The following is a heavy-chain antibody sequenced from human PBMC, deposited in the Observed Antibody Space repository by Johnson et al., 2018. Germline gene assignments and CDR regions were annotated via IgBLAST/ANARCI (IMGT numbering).Heavy chain of an antibody. J-gene: IGHJ6*03. CDR3: ARSGVGSQYYYHYYMDV. Sequence: VRLVQSGGGLVQPRGSLRLSCAVSGFTFSTFDMNWVRQAPGKGLEWVSAITSSGGSTYYADSVKGRFTISRDNSKTTLSLQMNSLRAEDTAVYYCARSGVGSQYYYHYYMDVWGIGTTVTVSS. V-gene: IGHV3-23*04. CDR2: ITSSGGST. D-gene: IGHD3-10*01. CDR1: GFTFSTFD.